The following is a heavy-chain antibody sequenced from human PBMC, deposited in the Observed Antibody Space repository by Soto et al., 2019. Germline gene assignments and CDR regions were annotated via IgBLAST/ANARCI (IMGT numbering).Heavy chain of an antibody. J-gene: IGHJ4*02. CDR3: ARWGLPWAFFDY. D-gene: IGHD4-17*01. V-gene: IGHV4-4*07. CDR2: MFISGSH. Sequence: SETLSLTCTVSGGSIDGYYWTWIRQSAGKGLEWIGRMFISGSHKYNPSLQSRVTMSVASSKNQFSLLLTSVTAADTAVYYCARWGLPWAFFDYWGQGTLVTVSS. CDR1: GGSIDGYY.